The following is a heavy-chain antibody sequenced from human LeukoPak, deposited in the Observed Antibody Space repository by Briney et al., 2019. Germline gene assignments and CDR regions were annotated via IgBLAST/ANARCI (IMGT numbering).Heavy chain of an antibody. D-gene: IGHD2-2*01. Sequence: SETLSLTCAVSGGSISSSNWWSWIHQPPGKGLEWIGYIYYSGSTYYNPSLKSRVTISVDTSKNQFSLKLSSVTAADTAVYYCAREVIPNGFDYWGQGTLVTVSS. CDR2: IYYSGST. CDR1: GGSISSSNW. J-gene: IGHJ4*02. CDR3: AREVIPNGFDY. V-gene: IGHV4-30-4*01.